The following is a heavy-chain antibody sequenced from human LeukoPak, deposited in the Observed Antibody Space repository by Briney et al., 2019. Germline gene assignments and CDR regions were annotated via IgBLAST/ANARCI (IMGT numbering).Heavy chain of an antibody. CDR3: ARLLYDFWSGYYLFDY. J-gene: IGHJ4*02. V-gene: IGHV4-39*01. CDR1: GGSISSSSYY. D-gene: IGHD3-3*01. CDR2: IYYSGST. Sequence: SETLSLTCTVSGGSISSSSYYWGWIRQPPGKGLEWFGSIYYSGSTYYNPSLKSRVTISVDTSKNQFSLKLSSVTAADTAVYYCARLLYDFWSGYYLFDYWGQGTLVTVSS.